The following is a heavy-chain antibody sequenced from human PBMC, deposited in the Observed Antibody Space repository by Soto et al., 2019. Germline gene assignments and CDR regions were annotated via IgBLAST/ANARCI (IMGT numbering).Heavy chain of an antibody. CDR3: ATGAGRGAPSYYYHRTDC. CDR1: GYTLTDLY. D-gene: IGHD3-10*01. J-gene: IGHJ6*02. V-gene: IGHV1-24*01. CDR2: FDAEDGET. Sequence: QVQLVQSGAEVKKPGASVKVSCKVSGYTLTDLYMHWVRQAPGKGLEWMGGFDAEDGETIYAQKFQGRVTMTEDTSTGTAYLGLSSLQSEDTAVYYCATGAGRGAPSYYYHRTDCLGPGTTVTVS.